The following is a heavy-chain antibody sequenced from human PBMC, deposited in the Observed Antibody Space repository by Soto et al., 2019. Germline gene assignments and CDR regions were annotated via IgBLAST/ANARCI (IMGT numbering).Heavy chain of an antibody. CDR1: GFTFSSYG. Sequence: GGSLRLSCAASGFTFSSYGMHWVRQAPGKGLEWVAVIWYDGSNKYYADSVKGRFTISRDNSKNTLYLQMNSLRAEDTAVYYCPTPETEATILALLITNDLDYWGPGSLATVS. V-gene: IGHV3-33*01. J-gene: IGHJ4*02. D-gene: IGHD5-12*01. CDR3: PTPETEATILALLITNDLDY. CDR2: IWYDGSNK.